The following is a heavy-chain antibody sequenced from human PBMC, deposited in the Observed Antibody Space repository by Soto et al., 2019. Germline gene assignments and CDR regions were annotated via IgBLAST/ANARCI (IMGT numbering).Heavy chain of an antibody. CDR3: ATPYSSGWSFDY. CDR1: GGSISSGGYY. CDR2: IYYSGST. D-gene: IGHD6-19*01. V-gene: IGHV4-31*03. J-gene: IGHJ4*02. Sequence: SSETLSLTCTVSGGSISSGGYYWSWIRQHPGKGLEWIGYIYYSGSTYYNPSLKSRVTISVDTSKNQFSLKLSSVTAADTAVYYCATPYSSGWSFDYWGQGTLVTVSS.